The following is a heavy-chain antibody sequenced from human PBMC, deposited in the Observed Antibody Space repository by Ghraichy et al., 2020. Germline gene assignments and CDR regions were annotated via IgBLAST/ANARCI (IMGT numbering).Heavy chain of an antibody. J-gene: IGHJ4*02. CDR3: ARDNTGNLIDY. D-gene: IGHD1-14*01. V-gene: IGHV3-74*01. CDR2: INGDGSAT. Sequence: GESLNISCAASSLPVSTYWMHWVRQAPGKGLEWVALINGDGSATSYADSVKGRFTISRDNAKNTVFLQMNSLTAEDTALYYCARDNTGNLIDYWGQGTLVTVSS. CDR1: SLPVSTYW.